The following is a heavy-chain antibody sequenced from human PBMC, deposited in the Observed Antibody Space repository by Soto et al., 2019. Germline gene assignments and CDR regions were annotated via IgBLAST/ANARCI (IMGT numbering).Heavy chain of an antibody. V-gene: IGHV4-59*01. CDR1: SGSISSYY. D-gene: IGHD2-2*01. CDR2: IYYSGNT. CDR3: ARGYCSSTSCYEFDY. J-gene: IGHJ4*02. Sequence: QVQLQESGPGLVKPSETLSLTCTVSSGSISSYYWNWIRQPPGKGLEWIGSIYYSGNTNYSPSLKSLDTISVDTSKKQFARKLTSVTAADTSMYYCARGYCSSTSCYEFDYWGQGTLVTVSS.